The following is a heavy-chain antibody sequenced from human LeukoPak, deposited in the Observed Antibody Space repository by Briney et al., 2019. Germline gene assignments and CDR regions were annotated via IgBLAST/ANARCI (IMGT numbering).Heavy chain of an antibody. CDR2: IQYDDSVE. J-gene: IGHJ4*02. D-gene: IGHD1-14*01. CDR3: AQDVRIEEVPLLGPGF. V-gene: IGHV3-30*02. CDR1: GLTVSSNY. Sequence: GGSLRLSCAASGLTVSSNYMSWVRQAPGKGLEWVTFIQYDDSVEFYADSVKGRFTISRDNSKNTVYLQMNSLRSEDTGLYFCAQDVRIEEVPLLGPGFWGQGTLVTVSS.